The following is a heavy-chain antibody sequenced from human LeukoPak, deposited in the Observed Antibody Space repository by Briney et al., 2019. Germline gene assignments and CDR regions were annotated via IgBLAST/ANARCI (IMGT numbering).Heavy chain of an antibody. J-gene: IGHJ4*02. Sequence: PSETLSLTCAVYGGSFSGYYWSWIRQPPGKGLEWIGEINHSGSTNYNPSLKSRVTISVDTSKNQFSLELSSVTAADTAVYYCARAAPGIVGATTDGRWGQGTLVTVSS. CDR1: GGSFSGYY. CDR3: ARAAPGIVGATTDGR. CDR2: INHSGST. D-gene: IGHD1-26*01. V-gene: IGHV4-34*01.